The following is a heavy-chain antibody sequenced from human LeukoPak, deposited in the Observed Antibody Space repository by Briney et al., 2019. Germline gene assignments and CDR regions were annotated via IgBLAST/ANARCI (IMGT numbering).Heavy chain of an antibody. CDR3: PSEYKYDSSCANAFDI. Sequence: ASVTVSCKASGYIFTGYYMHWVRQPRAQGREWMGWINPNSCGKNYAQKFRGRVTINRDTSSSTDSIALSRLSSADADVYYCPSEYKYDSSCANAFDIWGQGTMVTVSS. V-gene: IGHV1-2*02. CDR1: GYIFTGYY. J-gene: IGHJ3*02. D-gene: IGHD3-22*01. CDR2: INPNSCGK.